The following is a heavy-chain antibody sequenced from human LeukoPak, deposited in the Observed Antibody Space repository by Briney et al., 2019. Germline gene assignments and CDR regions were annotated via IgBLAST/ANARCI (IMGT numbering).Heavy chain of an antibody. D-gene: IGHD5-12*01. CDR1: RFTFSSYA. Sequence: PGGSLRLSCAASRFTFSSYAMSWVRQAPGKGLEWVSAISGSGGSTYYADSVKGRFTISRDNSKNTLFLQMNSLRAEDTAVYYCAKFGGGYDSDDAFDIWGQGTMVTVSS. J-gene: IGHJ3*02. CDR2: ISGSGGST. V-gene: IGHV3-23*01. CDR3: AKFGGGYDSDDAFDI.